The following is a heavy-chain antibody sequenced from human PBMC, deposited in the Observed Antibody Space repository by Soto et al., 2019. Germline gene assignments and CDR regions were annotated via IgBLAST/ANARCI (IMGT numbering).Heavy chain of an antibody. CDR3: ARTDSSGWYGDYYYGMDV. Sequence: KPSETLSLTCAVSGGSISSSNWWSWVRQPPGKGLEWIGEIYHSGSTNYNPSLKSRVTISVDKSKNQFSLKLSSVTAADTAVYYCARTDSSGWYGDYYYGMDVWGQGTTVTVSS. J-gene: IGHJ6*02. V-gene: IGHV4-4*02. CDR2: IYHSGST. CDR1: GGSISSSNW. D-gene: IGHD6-19*01.